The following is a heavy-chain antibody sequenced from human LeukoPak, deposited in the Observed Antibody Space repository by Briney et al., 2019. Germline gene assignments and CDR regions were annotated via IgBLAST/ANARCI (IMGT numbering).Heavy chain of an antibody. J-gene: IGHJ4*02. V-gene: IGHV7-4-1*02. CDR2: INTNTGNP. Sequence: ASVKVSCKASGYTFSSYAMNWVRQAPGQGLEWMGWINTNTGNPTYAQGFTGRFVFSLDTSVSTAYLQISSLKAEDTAVYYCARVHIPICSSTSCYLLNYWGQGTLVTVSS. CDR1: GYTFSSYA. CDR3: ARVHIPICSSTSCYLLNY. D-gene: IGHD2-2*01.